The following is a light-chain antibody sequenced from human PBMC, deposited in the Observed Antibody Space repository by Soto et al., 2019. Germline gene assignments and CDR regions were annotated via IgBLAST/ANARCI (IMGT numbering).Light chain of an antibody. CDR1: QSVSSN. V-gene: IGKV3-15*01. CDR2: GAS. J-gene: IGKJ4*01. CDR3: QQYNNWPPLT. Sequence: EIVMTQSPATLSVSPGERATLSCRASQSVSSNLAWYQQRPGQAPRLLLYGASTRATGIPARFSGSGSGTEFTLTISSLHSEDFAVYYCQQYNNWPPLTFGGGNKVEIQ.